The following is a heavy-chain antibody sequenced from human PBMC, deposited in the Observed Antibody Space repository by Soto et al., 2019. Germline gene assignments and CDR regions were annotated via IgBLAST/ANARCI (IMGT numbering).Heavy chain of an antibody. J-gene: IGHJ4*02. CDR3: GKDLSPGGLES. Sequence: EVQVVESGGGLVQPGGSLTLSCIVSGSTIDDYAMHWVRQLPGKGLEWVSGIFWVGGGTGYADSVKGRFTISRDRAKNSLSLQMNSLRIEDTAVYYCGKDLSPGGLESCGQGTLVTVSS. CDR1: GSTIDDYA. V-gene: IGHV3-9*01. CDR2: IFWVGGGT. D-gene: IGHD3-16*01.